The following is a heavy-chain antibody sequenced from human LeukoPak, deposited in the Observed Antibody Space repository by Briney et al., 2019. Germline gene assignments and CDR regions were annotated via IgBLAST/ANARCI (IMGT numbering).Heavy chain of an antibody. V-gene: IGHV3-23*01. J-gene: IGHJ3*02. CDR1: GFTFSSYA. D-gene: IGHD3-16*02. CDR2: ISGSGGST. CDR3: VCTFGGVIADAFDI. Sequence: PGGSLSLSCAASGFTFSSYAMSWVRQAPGKGLEWVSAISGSGGSTYYADSVKGRFTISRDNSKNTLYLQMNSLRAEDTAVYYCVCTFGGVIADAFDIWGQGTMVTVSS.